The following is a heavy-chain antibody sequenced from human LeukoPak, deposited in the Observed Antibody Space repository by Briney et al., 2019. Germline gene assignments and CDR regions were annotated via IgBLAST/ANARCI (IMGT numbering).Heavy chain of an antibody. CDR2: IFTSGIT. J-gene: IGHJ5*02. V-gene: IGHV4-4*07. Sequence: SETLSLTCTVSGDSLNGYYWGWIRQPAGKGLEWIGRIFTSGITKYSPSLRSRVTMSIDTSKNQFSLKLSSVTAADTAVYYCARVDGDYGKGFNPWGQGTLVTVSS. D-gene: IGHD4-17*01. CDR1: GDSLNGYY. CDR3: ARVDGDYGKGFNP.